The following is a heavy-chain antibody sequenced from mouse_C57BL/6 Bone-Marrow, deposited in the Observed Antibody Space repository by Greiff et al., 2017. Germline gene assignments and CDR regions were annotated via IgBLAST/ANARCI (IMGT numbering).Heavy chain of an antibody. J-gene: IGHJ2*01. V-gene: IGHV1-64*01. CDR3: ARIYYDYDGYYFDY. CDR1: GYTFTSYW. CDR2: IHPNSGST. Sequence: QVQLQQPGAELVKPGASVKLSCKASGYTFTSYWMHWVKQRPGQGLEWIGMIHPNSGSTNYNEKFKRKATLTVDKSSSTAYMQLSSLTSEDSAVYYCARIYYDYDGYYFDYWGQGTTLTVSS. D-gene: IGHD2-4*01.